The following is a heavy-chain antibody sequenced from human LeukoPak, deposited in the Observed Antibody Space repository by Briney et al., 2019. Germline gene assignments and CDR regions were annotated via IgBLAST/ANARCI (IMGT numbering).Heavy chain of an antibody. CDR3: TTDLSELDDSGYYAKYFHH. J-gene: IGHJ1*01. Sequence: PGGSLRLSCASSGFTFSKVWMSWVRQAPGKGLEWVGRIKSKTDGGTIDYAAPVKGRFTISRDDSKDTLFLQMNSLKTEDTAVYYCTTDLSELDDSGYYAKYFHHWGQGTLVYVSS. CDR2: IKSKTDGGTI. CDR1: GFTFSKVW. D-gene: IGHD3-22*01. V-gene: IGHV3-15*01.